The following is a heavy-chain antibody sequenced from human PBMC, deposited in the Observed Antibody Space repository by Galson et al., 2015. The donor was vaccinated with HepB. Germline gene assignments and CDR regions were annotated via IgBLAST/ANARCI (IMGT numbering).Heavy chain of an antibody. CDR3: AKDKWVGAPYYFDY. CDR2: ISWDGGST. V-gene: IGHV3-43*01. J-gene: IGHJ4*02. D-gene: IGHD1-26*01. Sequence: SLRLSCAASGFTFDDYTMHWVRQAPGKGLEWVSLISWDGGSTYYADSVKGRFTISRDNSKNSLYLQMNSLRTEDTALYYCAKDKWVGAPYYFDYWGQGTLVTVSS. CDR1: GFTFDDYT.